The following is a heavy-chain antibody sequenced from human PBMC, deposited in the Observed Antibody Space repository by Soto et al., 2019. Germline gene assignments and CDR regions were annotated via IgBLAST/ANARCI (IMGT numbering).Heavy chain of an antibody. CDR1: GFTFSSYW. D-gene: IGHD3-9*01. CDR2: INSDGSST. CDR3: ARDKGSIYDILTGYHTDAFDI. J-gene: IGHJ3*02. V-gene: IGHV3-74*01. Sequence: EVQLVESGGGLVQPGGSLRLSCAASGFTFSSYWMHWVRQAPGKGLVWVSRINSDGSSTSYADSVKGRFTISRDNAKNTLYLQMNSLRAEDTAVYYCARDKGSIYDILTGYHTDAFDIWGQGTMVTVSS.